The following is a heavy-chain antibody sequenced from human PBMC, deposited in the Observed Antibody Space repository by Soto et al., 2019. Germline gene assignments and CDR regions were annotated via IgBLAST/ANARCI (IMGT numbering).Heavy chain of an antibody. V-gene: IGHV3-64D*06. Sequence: GSLRLSCSASGFTFSIYAMHWVRQAPGKGLEYVSSISTNGGSTDYADSVKGRFTISRDNSKNTVYLQMSSLRVEDTAVYYCVKGEYYYDSSGYYPFDYWGQGTLVTISS. J-gene: IGHJ4*02. CDR2: ISTNGGST. CDR1: GFTFSIYA. CDR3: VKGEYYYDSSGYYPFDY. D-gene: IGHD3-22*01.